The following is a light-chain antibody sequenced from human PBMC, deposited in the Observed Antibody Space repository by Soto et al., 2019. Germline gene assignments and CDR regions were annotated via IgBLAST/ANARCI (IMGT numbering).Light chain of an antibody. Sequence: EIVMTQSPDTLSVSPGEGATLSCRASQGIGDTLAWYQQKPGQTPRLLIYDTSIRATGVPARFSGSGSGTDFTLTISSLEPEDFAVYYCQQRSNWPPITFGQGTRLEIK. CDR2: DTS. CDR1: QGIGDT. CDR3: QQRSNWPPIT. J-gene: IGKJ5*01. V-gene: IGKV3-11*01.